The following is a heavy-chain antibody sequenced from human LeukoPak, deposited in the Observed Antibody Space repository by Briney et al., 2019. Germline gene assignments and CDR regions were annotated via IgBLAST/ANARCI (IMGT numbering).Heavy chain of an antibody. CDR1: GVSFSGYY. D-gene: IGHD3-22*01. CDR2: INHSGRT. Sequence: SETLSLTCAVYGVSFSGYYWSWIRQPPGKGLEWIGEINHSGRTNYNPSLKSRVSISVDTYKFQFSLKLTSVSAADTAVYYRARAFVLFGGPYYYDSSGYSGYWDQGTLVTASS. J-gene: IGHJ4*02. CDR3: ARAFVLFGGPYYYDSSGYSGY. V-gene: IGHV4-34*01.